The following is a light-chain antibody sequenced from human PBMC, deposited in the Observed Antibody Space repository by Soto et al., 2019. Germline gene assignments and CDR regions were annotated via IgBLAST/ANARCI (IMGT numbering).Light chain of an antibody. CDR1: QDIGTW. J-gene: IGKJ4*01. CDR3: QQANSFLFT. V-gene: IGKV1-12*01. Sequence: IQMTQSPSSVSASVGDRVTITCRASQDIGTWLAWFQQKPGKAPQLLISSTSSLQSGVPSRFSGSGSGTDFTLTISGLQTEDFATYYCQQANSFLFTFGGGTKVEIK. CDR2: STS.